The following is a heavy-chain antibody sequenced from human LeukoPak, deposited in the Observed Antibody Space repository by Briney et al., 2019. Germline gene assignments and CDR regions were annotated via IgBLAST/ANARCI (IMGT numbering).Heavy chain of an antibody. J-gene: IGHJ5*02. V-gene: IGHV1-24*01. CDR3: AVLGYSSGCSPFDP. D-gene: IGHD6-19*01. Sequence: ASVKVSFKVSGYTLTELSMHWVRQAPGKGLEWMGGFDPEDGETIYAQKFQGRVTMTEDTSTDTAYMELSSLRSEDTAVYYCAVLGYSSGCSPFDPWGQGTLVTVSS. CDR1: GYTLTELS. CDR2: FDPEDGET.